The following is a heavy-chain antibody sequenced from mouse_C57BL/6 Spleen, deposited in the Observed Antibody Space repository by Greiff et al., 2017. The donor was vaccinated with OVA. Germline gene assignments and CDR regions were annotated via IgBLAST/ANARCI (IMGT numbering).Heavy chain of an antibody. Sequence: EVQLVESGPGLVKPSQSLSLTCSVTGYSITSGYYWNWIRQFPGNKLEWMGYIRYDGSNNYNPSLKNRISITRDTSKNQFFLKLNSVTTEDTATYYGARAPLYYYGSSLDYWGQGTTLTVSS. D-gene: IGHD1-1*01. CDR3: ARAPLYYYGSSLDY. J-gene: IGHJ2*01. CDR1: GYSITSGYY. CDR2: IRYDGSN. V-gene: IGHV3-6*01.